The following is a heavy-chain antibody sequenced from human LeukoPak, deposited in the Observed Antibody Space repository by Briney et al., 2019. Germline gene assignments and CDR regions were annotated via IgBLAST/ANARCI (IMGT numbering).Heavy chain of an antibody. V-gene: IGHV4-34*01. J-gene: IGHJ4*02. CDR1: GGSFSGYY. CDR2: INHSGST. Sequence: PSETLSLTCAVYGGSFSGYYWSWIRQPPGKGLEWIGEINHSGSTNYNPSLKSRVTISVDTSKNQFSLKLSSVTAADTAVYYCARLNVYGSGRNYWGQGTLVTVSS. CDR3: ARLNVYGSGRNY. D-gene: IGHD3-10*01.